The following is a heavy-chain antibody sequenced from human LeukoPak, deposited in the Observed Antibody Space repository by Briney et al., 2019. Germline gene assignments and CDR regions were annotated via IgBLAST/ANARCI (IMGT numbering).Heavy chain of an antibody. CDR2: ISSSGSTI. V-gene: IGHV3-48*03. CDR3: ARNGYSGYDFLDY. D-gene: IGHD5-12*01. CDR1: GFTFSSYE. Sequence: GGSLRLSCAASGFTFSSYEMNWVRQAPGKGLGWVSYISSSGSTIYYADSVKGRFTISRDNAKNSLYLQMNSLRAEDTAVYYCARNGYSGYDFLDYWGQGTLVTVSS. J-gene: IGHJ4*02.